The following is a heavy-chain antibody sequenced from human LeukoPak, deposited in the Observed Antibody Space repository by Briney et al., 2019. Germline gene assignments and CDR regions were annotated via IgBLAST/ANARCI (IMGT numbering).Heavy chain of an antibody. CDR3: ASLWGPMIVVVIP. Sequence: PGRSLRLSCAASGFTFSSYAMHWVRQAPGEGLEWVAVISYDGSNKYYADSVKGRFTISRDNSKNTLYLQMNSLRAEDTAVYYCASLWGPMIVVVIPWGQGTLVTVSS. J-gene: IGHJ5*02. V-gene: IGHV3-30-3*01. CDR1: GFTFSSYA. CDR2: ISYDGSNK. D-gene: IGHD3-22*01.